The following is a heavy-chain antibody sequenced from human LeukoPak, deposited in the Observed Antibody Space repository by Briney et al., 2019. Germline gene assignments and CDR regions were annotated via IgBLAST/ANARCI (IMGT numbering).Heavy chain of an antibody. CDR3: AIPAPTVTGAEYFQH. CDR1: GYTFTSYY. CDR2: INPSGGST. J-gene: IGHJ1*01. Sequence: GASVKVYCKASGYTFTSYYMHWVRQDPGQGLEWLGIINPSGGSTSYAQKFQGRVTMTRDTSTSTVYMELSSLRSEDTAVYYCAIPAPTVTGAEYFQHWGQGTLVTVSS. V-gene: IGHV1-46*01. D-gene: IGHD4-17*01.